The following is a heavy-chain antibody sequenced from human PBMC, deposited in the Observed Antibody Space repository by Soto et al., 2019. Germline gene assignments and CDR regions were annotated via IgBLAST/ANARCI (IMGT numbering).Heavy chain of an antibody. CDR2: IYYSGST. D-gene: IGHD5-12*01. CDR1: GGSISSGGYS. J-gene: IGHJ3*02. Sequence: SETLSLTCAVSGGSISSGGYSWSWIRQPPGKGLEWIGYIYYSGSTYYNPSLKSRVTISVDTSKNQFSLKLSSVTAADTAVYYCARSKQRGYSGYDAYAFDIWGQGTMVTLSS. CDR3: ARSKQRGYSGYDAYAFDI. V-gene: IGHV4-61*08.